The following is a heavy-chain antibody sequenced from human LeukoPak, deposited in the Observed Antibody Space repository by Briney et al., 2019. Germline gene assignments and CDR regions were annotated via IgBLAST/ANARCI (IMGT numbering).Heavy chain of an antibody. CDR1: GFTFSSYS. CDR2: ISSSSSYI. Sequence: GGSLRLSCAASGFTFSSYSMNWVRQAPGKGLEWVSSISSSSSYIYYADSVKGRFTISRDNAKNSLYLQMNSLRAEDTAVYYCARGGSITGTPDLDYWGQGTLVPVSS. D-gene: IGHD1-7*01. CDR3: ARGGSITGTPDLDY. V-gene: IGHV3-21*01. J-gene: IGHJ4*02.